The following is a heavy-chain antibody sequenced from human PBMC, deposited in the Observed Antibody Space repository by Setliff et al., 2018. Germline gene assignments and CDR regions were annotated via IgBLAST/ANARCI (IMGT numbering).Heavy chain of an antibody. D-gene: IGHD2-15*01. CDR1: ASTFKTYA. CDR3: ARVYCSGGSCYRNDAFDV. Sequence: ASVKVSCKASASTFKTYAINWVRQAPGQGLEWMGGIIPIFNTPNFAQKFQGRVTITADVSTSTAYMDLSSLRSEDTAVYFCARVYCSGGSCYRNDAFDVWGQGTMVTVSS. CDR2: IIPIFNTP. V-gene: IGHV1-69*13. J-gene: IGHJ3*01.